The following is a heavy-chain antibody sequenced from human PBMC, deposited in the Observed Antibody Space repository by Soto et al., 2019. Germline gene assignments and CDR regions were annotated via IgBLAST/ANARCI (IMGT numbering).Heavy chain of an antibody. CDR2: IHYNGNT. Sequence: PSETLSLTCTVSGDSISAYSWSWVRQPPGKGLEWIGNIHYNGNTKYNPSLKSRVTMSVDTSNNQVSLHLDSVTPDDTAAYYCARLIGNSWLDSWGQGTLVTVSS. CDR1: GDSISAYS. CDR3: ARLIGNSWLDS. J-gene: IGHJ5*01. V-gene: IGHV4-59*08.